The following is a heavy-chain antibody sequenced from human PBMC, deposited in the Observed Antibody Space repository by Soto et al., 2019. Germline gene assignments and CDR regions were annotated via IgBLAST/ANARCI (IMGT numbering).Heavy chain of an antibody. CDR1: GFTFSSYW. J-gene: IGHJ3*02. CDR3: AKCGYYYDSSGYYKLSAFDI. CDR2: IKQDGSEK. D-gene: IGHD3-22*01. V-gene: IGHV3-7*03. Sequence: GGSLRLSCAASGFTFSSYWMSWVRRAPGEGLEWVANIKQDGSEKYYVDSVKGRFTISRDNAKNSLYLQMNSLRAEDTAVYYCAKCGYYYDSSGYYKLSAFDIWGQGTMVTVSS.